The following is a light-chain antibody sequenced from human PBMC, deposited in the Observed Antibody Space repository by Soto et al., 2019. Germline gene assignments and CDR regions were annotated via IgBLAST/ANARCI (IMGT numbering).Light chain of an antibody. V-gene: IGLV2-11*01. CDR2: DIN. J-gene: IGLJ2*01. CDR1: SSDIGFYNY. Sequence: QSVLTQPRSVSGSPGQSVTISCSGTSSDIGFYNYISWYQQYPGKAPKLIIYDINKRPSGVPDRFSGSRSGNTASLTISGLQAEDEADYHCFSFAGSYTFLFGGGTKLTVL. CDR3: FSFAGSYTFL.